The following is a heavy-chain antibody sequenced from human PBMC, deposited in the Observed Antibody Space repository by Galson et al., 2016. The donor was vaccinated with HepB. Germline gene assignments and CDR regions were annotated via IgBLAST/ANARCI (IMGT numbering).Heavy chain of an antibody. CDR2: MSDSGGST. Sequence: SLRLSCAASGFTLNNSAMRWVRQAPGKGLEWVLAMSDSGGSTYYADSVKGRFTISRDNSKNTLYLQMNSLGAEDTAIYYCAVRYSSIWYFQHWGRGTLVSVSS. D-gene: IGHD6-13*01. J-gene: IGHJ1*01. CDR3: AVRYSSIWYFQH. V-gene: IGHV3-23*01. CDR1: GFTLNNSA.